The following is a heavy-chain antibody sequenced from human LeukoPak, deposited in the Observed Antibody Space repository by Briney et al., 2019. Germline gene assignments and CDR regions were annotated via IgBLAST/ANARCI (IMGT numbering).Heavy chain of an antibody. J-gene: IGHJ6*02. CDR3: ARESVGFLEWLQRYNYYGMDV. V-gene: IGHV1-18*01. D-gene: IGHD3-3*01. CDR1: GYTFTSYG. CDR2: ISAYNGNT. Sequence: VASVKVSCKASGYTFTSYGISWVRQAPGQGLEWMGWISAYNGNTNYAQKLQGRVTMTTDTSTSTAYMELRSLRSDDTAVYYCARESVGFLEWLQRYNYYGMDVWGQGTTVTVSS.